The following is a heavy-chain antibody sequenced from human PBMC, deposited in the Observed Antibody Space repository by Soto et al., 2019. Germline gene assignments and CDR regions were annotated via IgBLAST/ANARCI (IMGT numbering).Heavy chain of an antibody. Sequence: EVQLLESGGGLVQPGGSLRLSCASSGFTFSSYAMNWVRQAPGKGLEWVSVISGSDGSTYYADSVKGRFTISRENSKNTLNLQMNSLRAEDTAVYYCARRSSSWYFDYWGQGTLVTVSS. D-gene: IGHD6-13*01. J-gene: IGHJ4*02. V-gene: IGHV3-23*01. CDR1: GFTFSSYA. CDR3: ARRSSSWYFDY. CDR2: ISGSDGST.